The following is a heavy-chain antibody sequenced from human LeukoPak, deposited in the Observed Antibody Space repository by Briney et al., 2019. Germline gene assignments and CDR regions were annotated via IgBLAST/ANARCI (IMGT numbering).Heavy chain of an antibody. J-gene: IGHJ4*02. CDR1: GGSLSSGGYY. V-gene: IGHV4-31*03. CDR2: ISYSGST. D-gene: IGHD4-23*01. Sequence: PSETLSLTRTVSGGSLSSGGYYSSWIRQHPGKGLEWIVYISYSGSTYYNPSLKSRVTISVDTSKNQFSLKLRSVTAADTAVYYCANHYGGNSFDYWGQGTLVTVSS. CDR3: ANHYGGNSFDY.